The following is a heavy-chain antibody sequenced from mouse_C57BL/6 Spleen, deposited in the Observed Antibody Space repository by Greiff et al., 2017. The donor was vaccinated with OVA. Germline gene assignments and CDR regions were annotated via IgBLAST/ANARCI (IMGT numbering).Heavy chain of an antibody. CDR1: GFTFSSYA. D-gene: IGHD1-1*01. Sequence: DVKLQESGGGLVKPGGSLKLSCAASGFTFSSYAMSWVRQTPEKRLEWVATISDGGSYTYYPDNVKGRFTISRDNAKNNLYLQMSHLKSEDTAMYYCARENGYYYVSSPLRYFDVGAQGPRSPSPQ. CDR3: ARENGYYYVSSPLRYFDV. J-gene: IGHJ1*03. V-gene: IGHV5-4*03. CDR2: ISDGGSYT.